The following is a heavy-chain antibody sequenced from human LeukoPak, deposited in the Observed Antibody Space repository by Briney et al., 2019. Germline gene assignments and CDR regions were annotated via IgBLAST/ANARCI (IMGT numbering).Heavy chain of an antibody. Sequence: GSSVKVSCKASGGTFSSYAISWVRQAPGQGLEWMGRIIPIFGTANYAQKFQGRVTITTDESTSTAYMELSSLRSEDTAVYYCARDLTYYGSGSYDYRGQGTLVTVSS. CDR2: IIPIFGTA. CDR1: GGTFSSYA. J-gene: IGHJ4*02. D-gene: IGHD3-10*01. V-gene: IGHV1-69*05. CDR3: ARDLTYYGSGSYDY.